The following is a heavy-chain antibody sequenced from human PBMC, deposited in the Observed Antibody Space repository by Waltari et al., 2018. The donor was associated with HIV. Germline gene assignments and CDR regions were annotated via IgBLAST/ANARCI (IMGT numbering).Heavy chain of an antibody. V-gene: IGHV3-30*18. CDR3: AKDNSVNYFTGDAFDI. D-gene: IGHD1-26*01. CDR2: IWSDGNNE. J-gene: IGHJ3*02. Sequence: QVQVVESGGGVVKPGRSLRLACAASGFTFSSSVRHWVRQAPGKGPEWVAIIWSDGNNEYYADSVKGRFTISRDNSKDTLYLQMNSLRAEDTAMYYCAKDNSVNYFTGDAFDIWGQGTMVIVSS. CDR1: GFTFSSSV.